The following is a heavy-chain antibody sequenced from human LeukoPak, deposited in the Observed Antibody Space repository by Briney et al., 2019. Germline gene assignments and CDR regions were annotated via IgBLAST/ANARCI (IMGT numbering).Heavy chain of an antibody. CDR1: GGTXSSYA. V-gene: IGHV1-69*04. Sequence: SVKVSCKASGGTXSSYAISWVRQAPGQGLEWMGRIIPILGIANYAQKFQGRVTITADKSTSTAYMELSSLRSEDTAVYYCARDSIVVVTALDYWGQGTLVTVSS. CDR3: ARDSIVVVTALDY. J-gene: IGHJ4*02. D-gene: IGHD2-21*02. CDR2: IIPILGIA.